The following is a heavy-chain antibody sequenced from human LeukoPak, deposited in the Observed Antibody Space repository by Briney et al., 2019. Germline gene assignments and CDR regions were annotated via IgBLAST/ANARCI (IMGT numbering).Heavy chain of an antibody. V-gene: IGHV3-30-3*01. J-gene: IGHJ4*02. CDR2: ISYDGSNK. CDR3: ARVAVAGTYPSPFDY. Sequence: GGSLRLSCAASGFTFSSYAMHWVRQAPGKGLEWVAVISYDGSNKYYADSVKGRFTISRDNSKNTLYLQMNSLRAEDTAVYYCARVAVAGTYPSPFDYWGQGTLVTVSS. D-gene: IGHD6-19*01. CDR1: GFTFSSYA.